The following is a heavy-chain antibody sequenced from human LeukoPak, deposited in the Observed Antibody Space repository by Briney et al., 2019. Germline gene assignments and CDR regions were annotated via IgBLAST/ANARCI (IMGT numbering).Heavy chain of an antibody. CDR3: TTVPRIAVAGYYYYYYGMDV. CDR2: IKSKTDGGTT. J-gene: IGHJ6*02. V-gene: IGHV3-15*01. Sequence: SGGSLRLSCAASGFTFSNAWMSWVRQAPGKGLEWVGRIKSKTDGGTTDYAAPVKGRFTISRDDSKNTLYLQMNSLKTEDTAVYYCTTVPRIAVAGYYYYYYGMDVWGQGTTVTVSS. CDR1: GFTFSNAW. D-gene: IGHD6-19*01.